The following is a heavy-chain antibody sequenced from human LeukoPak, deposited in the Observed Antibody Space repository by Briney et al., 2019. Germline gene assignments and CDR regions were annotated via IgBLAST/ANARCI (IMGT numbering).Heavy chain of an antibody. Sequence: SETLSLTCTVSGGSIGSSSYYWGWIRQPPGKGLEWIGSIYYSGSTYYNPSLKSRVTISVDTSKNQFSLKLSSVTAADTAVYYCARQAVDTAMVLFDPWGQGTLVTVSS. CDR3: ARQAVDTAMVLFDP. CDR2: IYYSGST. CDR1: GGSIGSSSYY. D-gene: IGHD5-18*01. V-gene: IGHV4-39*01. J-gene: IGHJ5*02.